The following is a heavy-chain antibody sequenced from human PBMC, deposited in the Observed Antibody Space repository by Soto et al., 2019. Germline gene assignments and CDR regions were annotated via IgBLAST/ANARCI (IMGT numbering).Heavy chain of an antibody. CDR1: GFTFSSYA. J-gene: IGHJ4*02. Sequence: EVQLLESGGGLVQPGGSLRLSCAASGFTFSSYAMSWVRQAPGKGLEWVSSVSGSSGSKSYADSVTGRFTISRDNSKITVYLQMNSLRAEDTAVYFCAKEWCSGTTCYCLENWGQGTLVTVSS. D-gene: IGHD1-7*01. V-gene: IGHV3-23*01. CDR2: VSGSSGSK. CDR3: AKEWCSGTTCYCLEN.